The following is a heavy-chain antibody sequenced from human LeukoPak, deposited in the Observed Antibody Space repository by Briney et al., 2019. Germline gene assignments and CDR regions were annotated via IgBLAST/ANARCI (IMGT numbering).Heavy chain of an antibody. CDR3: AKDPHYDSSGSY. V-gene: IGHV4-39*07. J-gene: IGHJ4*02. D-gene: IGHD3-22*01. Sequence: SETLSLTCTVSGGSISSSSYYWGWIRQPPGKGLEWIGSIYYSGSTYYNPSLKSRVTISVDTSKNQFSLKLSSVTAADTAVYYCAKDPHYDSSGSYWGQGTLVTVSS. CDR2: IYYSGST. CDR1: GGSISSSSYY.